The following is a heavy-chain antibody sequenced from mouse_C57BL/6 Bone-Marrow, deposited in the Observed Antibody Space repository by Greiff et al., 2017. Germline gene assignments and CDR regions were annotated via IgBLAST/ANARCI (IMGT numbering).Heavy chain of an antibody. CDR1: GFTFSSYG. CDR3: SRQLGRRGNFDY. V-gene: IGHV5-6*01. Sequence: EVQLVESGGDLVKPGGSLKLSCAASGFTFSSYGMSWVRQTPDKRLEWVATISSGGSYTYYPDSVKGRFTISRDNAKNTLYLQMSSLKSEDTAMYYCSRQLGRRGNFDYWGQGTTLTVSS. CDR2: ISSGGSYT. J-gene: IGHJ2*01. D-gene: IGHD4-1*01.